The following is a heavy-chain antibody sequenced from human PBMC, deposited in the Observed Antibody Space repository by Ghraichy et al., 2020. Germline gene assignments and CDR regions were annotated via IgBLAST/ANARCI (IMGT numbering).Heavy chain of an antibody. CDR1: GFTFSSYG. D-gene: IGHD5-18*01. CDR3: AKDRAVRYSYVFLDYYYGMDV. J-gene: IGHJ6*02. CDR2: ISYDGSNK. V-gene: IGHV3-30*18. Sequence: GGSLRLSCAASGFTFSSYGMHWVRQAPGKGLEWVAVISYDGSNKYYADSVKGRFTISRDNSKNTLYLQMNSLRAEDTAVYYCAKDRAVRYSYVFLDYYYGMDVWGQGTTVTVSS.